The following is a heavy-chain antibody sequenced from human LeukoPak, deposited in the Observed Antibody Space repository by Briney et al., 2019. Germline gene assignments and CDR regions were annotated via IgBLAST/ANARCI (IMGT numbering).Heavy chain of an antibody. J-gene: IGHJ4*02. Sequence: ESGPTLVNPTQTLTLTCTFSGFSLSTSGVGVGWIRQPPGKALEWLALIYWDDDKRYSPSLKSRLTITKDTSENRVVLTMTNMDPVDTDTFYCAHATKYYYDTSGYYYTYWGQGTLVTVSS. CDR1: GFSLSTSGVG. D-gene: IGHD3-22*01. CDR2: IYWDDDK. CDR3: AHATKYYYDTSGYYYTY. V-gene: IGHV2-5*02.